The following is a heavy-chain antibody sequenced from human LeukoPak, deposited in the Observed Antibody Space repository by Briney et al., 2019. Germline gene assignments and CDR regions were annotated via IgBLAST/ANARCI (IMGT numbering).Heavy chain of an antibody. J-gene: IGHJ3*02. CDR3: ARDSYGSANYAFDI. CDR2: ISAYNGNT. Sequence: EASVKVSCKASGYTFTSYGISWVRQAPGQGLEWMGWISAYNGNTNYAQKLQGRVTMTTDTSTSTAYMELRSLRSDDTAVYYCARDSYGSANYAFDIWGQGTMVTVSS. V-gene: IGHV1-18*01. D-gene: IGHD3-10*01. CDR1: GYTFTSYG.